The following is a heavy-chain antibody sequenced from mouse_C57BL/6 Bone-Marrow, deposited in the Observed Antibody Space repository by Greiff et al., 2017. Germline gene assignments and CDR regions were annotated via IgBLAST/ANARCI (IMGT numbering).Heavy chain of an antibody. CDR2: IYPGNSDT. J-gene: IGHJ4*01. V-gene: IGHV1-5*01. CDR3: TRAGDGYFYYAMDY. CDR1: GYTFTSYW. Sequence: VQLQQSGAVLARPGASVKMSCKTSGYTFTSYWMHWVKQRPGQGLEWIGAIYPGNSDTSYNQKFKGKAKLTAVTSASTAYMELSSLTNEDSAVYYCTRAGDGYFYYAMDYWGQGTSVTVSS. D-gene: IGHD2-3*01.